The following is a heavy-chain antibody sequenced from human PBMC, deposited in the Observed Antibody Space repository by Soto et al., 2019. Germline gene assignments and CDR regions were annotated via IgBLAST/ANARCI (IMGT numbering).Heavy chain of an antibody. CDR1: GGSISSYY. Sequence: QVQLQESGPGLVKPSETLSLTCTVSGGSISSYYWSWIRQPPGKGLEWIGYIYYSGSTNYNPSLKRRVTISVDTSKNQFSLKLSSVTAADTAVYYCARAGNWFDPWGQGTLVTVSS. CDR2: IYYSGST. J-gene: IGHJ5*02. V-gene: IGHV4-59*01. CDR3: ARAGNWFDP. D-gene: IGHD7-27*01.